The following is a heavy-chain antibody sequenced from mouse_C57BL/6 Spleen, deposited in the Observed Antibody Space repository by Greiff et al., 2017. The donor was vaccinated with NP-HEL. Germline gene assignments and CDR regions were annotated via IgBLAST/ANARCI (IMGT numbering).Heavy chain of an antibody. CDR3: ARVGDGSSPFDY. J-gene: IGHJ2*01. CDR2: IYPGDGDT. V-gene: IGHV1-80*01. D-gene: IGHD1-1*01. Sequence: VQLVESGAELVKPGASVKISCKASGYAFSSYWMNWVKQRPGKGLEWIGQIYPGDGDTNYNGKFKGKATLTAVKSSSTAYMQLSSLTSEDSAVYFCARVGDGSSPFDYWGQGTTLTVSS. CDR1: GYAFSSYW.